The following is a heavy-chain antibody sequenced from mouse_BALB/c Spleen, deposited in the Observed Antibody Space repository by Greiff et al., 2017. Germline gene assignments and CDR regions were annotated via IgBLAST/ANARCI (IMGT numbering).Heavy chain of an antibody. Sequence: VQLQQSGAELVRPGTSVKVSCKASGYAFTNYLIEWVKQRPGQGLEWIGVINPGSGGTNYNEKFKGKATLTADKSSSTAYMQLSSLTSDDSAVYFCARSYRYGYYYAMDYWGQGTSVTVSS. J-gene: IGHJ4*01. V-gene: IGHV1-54*01. CDR1: GYAFTNYL. CDR3: ARSYRYGYYYAMDY. CDR2: INPGSGGT. D-gene: IGHD2-14*01.